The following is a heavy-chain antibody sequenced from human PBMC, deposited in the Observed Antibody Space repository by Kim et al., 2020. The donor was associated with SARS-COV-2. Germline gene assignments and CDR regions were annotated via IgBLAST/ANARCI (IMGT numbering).Heavy chain of an antibody. J-gene: IGHJ6*02. CDR2: IIPIFGTA. CDR1: GGTFSSYA. CDR3: ARAADWGPDCGGDCYRGYYYYGMDV. V-gene: IGHV1-69*13. Sequence: SVKVSCKASGGTFSSYAISWVRQAPGQGLEWMGGIIPIFGTANYAQKFQGRVTITADESTSTAYMELSSLRSEDTAVYYCARAADWGPDCGGDCYRGYYYYGMDVWGQGTTVTVSS. D-gene: IGHD2-21*02.